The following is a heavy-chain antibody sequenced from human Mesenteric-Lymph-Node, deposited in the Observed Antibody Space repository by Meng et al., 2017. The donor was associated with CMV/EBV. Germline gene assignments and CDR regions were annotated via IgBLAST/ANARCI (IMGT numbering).Heavy chain of an antibody. V-gene: IGHV4-39*07. CDR2: IYYSGST. Sequence: GSLRLSCAASGFTVSSNYMSWVRQAPGKGLEWIGSIYYSGSTYYNPSLKSRVTISVDTSKNQFSLKLSSVTAADTAVYYCARAIKTTSYYYGSGSLGYFDYWGQGTLVTVSS. CDR3: ARAIKTTSYYYGSGSLGYFDY. J-gene: IGHJ4*02. CDR1: GFTVSSNY. D-gene: IGHD3-10*01.